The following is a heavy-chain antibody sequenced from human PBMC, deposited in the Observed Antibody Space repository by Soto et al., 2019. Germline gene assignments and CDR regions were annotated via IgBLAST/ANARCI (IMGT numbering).Heavy chain of an antibody. Sequence: EVQLVEYGGGLVKPGGSLRLSCVASAFTFNNFPMHWVRQAPGKGLQWLASITTTSTYKYYADSVKGRFSISRDNAKNSLSLELTNLRSEDTAVYYCAREKCSSTSCNHGMDVWGLGTTVTVSS. CDR2: ITTTSTYK. CDR1: AFTFNNFP. D-gene: IGHD2-2*01. J-gene: IGHJ6*02. V-gene: IGHV3-21*01. CDR3: AREKCSSTSCNHGMDV.